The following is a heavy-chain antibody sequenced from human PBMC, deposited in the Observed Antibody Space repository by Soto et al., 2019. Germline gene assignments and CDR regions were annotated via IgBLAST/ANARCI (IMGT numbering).Heavy chain of an antibody. CDR3: ARVDSSGYKYYLDY. V-gene: IGHV4-59*01. Sequence: SGTLSLTCTVSGGSISSYYWSWIRQPPGKGLEWIGYIYYSGSTNYNPSLKSRVTISVDTSKNQFSLKLSSVTAADTAVYYCARVDSSGYKYYLDYWGQGTLVTVS. CDR1: GGSISSYY. J-gene: IGHJ4*02. CDR2: IYYSGST. D-gene: IGHD3-22*01.